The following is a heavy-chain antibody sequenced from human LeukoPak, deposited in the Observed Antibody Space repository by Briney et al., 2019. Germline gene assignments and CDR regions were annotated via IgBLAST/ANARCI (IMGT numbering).Heavy chain of an antibody. J-gene: IGHJ4*02. Sequence: PGGSLRLSCAASGFTVSSNYMSWVRQAPGKGLEWVGRTRNKANSYTTEYAASVKGRFTISRDDSKNSLYLQMSSLKTEDTAVYYCARGKGYCSGGSCSGRIDYWGQGTLVTVSS. CDR3: ARGKGYCSGGSCSGRIDY. CDR1: GFTVSSNY. CDR2: TRNKANSYTT. D-gene: IGHD2-15*01. V-gene: IGHV3-72*01.